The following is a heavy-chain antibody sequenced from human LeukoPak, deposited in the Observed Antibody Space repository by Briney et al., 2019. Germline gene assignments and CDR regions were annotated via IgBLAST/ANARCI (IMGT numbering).Heavy chain of an antibody. CDR1: GFTFSSYA. CDR3: AKNLYCGGGSCYPSALGMDV. V-gene: IGHV3-23*01. Sequence: GGSLRLSCAASGFTFSSYAMSWVRQAPGKGLEWVSTINGGGVNTHYADSVGGRFTISRDNSKNTLFLQMNSLRAEDTAVYYCAKNLYCGGGSCYPSALGMDVWGQGTTVTVSS. D-gene: IGHD2-15*01. CDR2: INGGGVNT. J-gene: IGHJ6*02.